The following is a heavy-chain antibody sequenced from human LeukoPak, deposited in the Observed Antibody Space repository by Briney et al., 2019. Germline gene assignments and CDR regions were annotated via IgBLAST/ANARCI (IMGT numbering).Heavy chain of an antibody. J-gene: IGHJ6*03. CDR3: ANRGGAVYYYCYMDV. Sequence: GGSLRLSCAASGFTFSSYGMHWVRQAPGKGLEWVAFIRYDGSNKYYADSVKGRFTISRDNSKNTLYLQMNSLRAEDTAVYYCANRGGAVYYYCYMDVWGKGTTVTVSS. V-gene: IGHV3-30*02. CDR1: GFTFSSYG. CDR2: IRYDGSNK. D-gene: IGHD6-19*01.